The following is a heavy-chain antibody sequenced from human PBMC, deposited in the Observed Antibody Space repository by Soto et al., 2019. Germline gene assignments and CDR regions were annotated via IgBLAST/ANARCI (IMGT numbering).Heavy chain of an antibody. CDR2: LKSEAAGGTT. CDR3: SYDSSRGDY. D-gene: IGHD3-22*01. J-gene: IGHJ4*02. Sequence: PGGSLRLSCAASGFAFSSAWMSWVRQAPGKGLEWVGRLKSEAAGGTTEYAAPVKGRFTISSDDPKNTLYLQMNSLKTDDTAVYYCSYDSSRGDYWGLGTLVTVSS. V-gene: IGHV3-15*01. CDR1: GFAFSSAW.